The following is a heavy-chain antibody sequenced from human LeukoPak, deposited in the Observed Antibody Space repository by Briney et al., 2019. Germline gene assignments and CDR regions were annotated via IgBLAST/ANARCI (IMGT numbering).Heavy chain of an antibody. CDR2: INGDGSST. CDR1: GFTFSSSW. J-gene: IGHJ2*01. D-gene: IGHD7-27*01. Sequence: QPGGSLRLSCAASGFTFSSSWMQWVRQPPGKGLVWVSRINGDGSSTSYADSVKGRFTISRDNARNTLYLQMNSLRPEDTAVYYCARDLAAGEHFYFDLWGRGALVTVSS. V-gene: IGHV3-74*01. CDR3: ARDLAAGEHFYFDL.